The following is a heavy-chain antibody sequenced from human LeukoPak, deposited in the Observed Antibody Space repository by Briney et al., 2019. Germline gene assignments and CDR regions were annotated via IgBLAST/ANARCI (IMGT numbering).Heavy chain of an antibody. J-gene: IGHJ6*03. CDR3: ARGHCSSTSCSSRYYYYMDV. Sequence: ASVKVSCKASGYTFTGYYMHWVRQAPGQGLEWMGWINPNSGGTNYAQKFQGRVTMTRNASISTAYMELSSLRSEDTAVYYCARGHCSSTSCSSRYYYYMDVWGKGTTVTVSS. CDR2: INPNSGGT. V-gene: IGHV1-2*02. D-gene: IGHD2-2*01. CDR1: GYTFTGYY.